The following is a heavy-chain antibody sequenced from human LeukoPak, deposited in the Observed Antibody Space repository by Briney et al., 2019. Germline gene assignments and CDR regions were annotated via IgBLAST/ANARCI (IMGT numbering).Heavy chain of an antibody. D-gene: IGHD3-9*01. Sequence: SETLSLTCTVSGDSISSITYYWAWIRQPPGKGLEWIGSICNGRTTYYNPSLKGRVTMSIDTSKNQFSLKLTSVTAADTAVYYCARTALDYDILTGSNTDPDAFDIWGQGTMVTVSS. CDR2: ICNGRTT. CDR1: GDSISSITYY. J-gene: IGHJ3*02. V-gene: IGHV4-39*01. CDR3: ARTALDYDILTGSNTDPDAFDI.